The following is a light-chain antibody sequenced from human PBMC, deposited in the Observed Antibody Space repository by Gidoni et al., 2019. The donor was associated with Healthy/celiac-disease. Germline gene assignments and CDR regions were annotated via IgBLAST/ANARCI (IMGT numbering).Light chain of an antibody. CDR2: DTS. Sequence: IVLSQSPATLSFSPGESATLVCSANQCVSSYLAWYQQKPGQAPRLLIYDTSNRATGIPARFSGSGSGTDFTLTISSLEPEDFAVYYCQQRSNWATTFGPGTKVDIK. CDR1: QCVSSY. V-gene: IGKV3-11*01. CDR3: QQRSNWATT. J-gene: IGKJ3*01.